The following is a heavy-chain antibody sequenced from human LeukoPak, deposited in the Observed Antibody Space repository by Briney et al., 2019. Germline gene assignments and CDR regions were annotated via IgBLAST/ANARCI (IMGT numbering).Heavy chain of an antibody. Sequence: SETLSLTCTVSGGSISSSSYYWGWIRQPPGKGLEWIGSIYYSGSTYYNPSLKSRVTISVDTSKNQFSLKLSSVTAADTAVYYCARVNGELGTGTTDFDYWGQGTLVTVSS. D-gene: IGHD1-7*01. CDR1: GGSISSSSYY. J-gene: IGHJ4*02. CDR3: ARVNGELGTGTTDFDY. CDR2: IYYSGST. V-gene: IGHV4-39*07.